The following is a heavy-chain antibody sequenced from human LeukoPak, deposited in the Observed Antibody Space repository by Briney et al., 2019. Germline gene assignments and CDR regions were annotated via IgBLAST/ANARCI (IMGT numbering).Heavy chain of an antibody. CDR3: ARGTSSSPNWFDP. J-gene: IGHJ5*02. CDR1: GFTFSNYW. Sequence: GGSLRLSWATSGFTFSNYWMSWVRQAPGRGLEWVANIKYDGTDKYYLNSVGGRFTISRDSAKNSLYLQMHSLRDEDTALYYCARGTSSSPNWFDPWGQGTRVTVSA. CDR2: IKYDGTDK. V-gene: IGHV3-7*01. D-gene: IGHD6-13*01.